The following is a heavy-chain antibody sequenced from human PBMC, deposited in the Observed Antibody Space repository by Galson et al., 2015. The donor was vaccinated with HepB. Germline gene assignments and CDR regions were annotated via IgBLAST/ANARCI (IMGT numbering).Heavy chain of an antibody. Sequence: SLRLSCAASAFTFSNAWMSWVRQAPGKGLEWVGRIKSKTDGGTTDYAAPVKGRFTISRDDSKNTLYLQMNSLKTEDTAVYYCTTISSGWKKFDYWGQGTLVTVSS. CDR3: TTISSGWKKFDY. V-gene: IGHV3-15*01. CDR1: AFTFSNAW. CDR2: IKSKTDGGTT. J-gene: IGHJ4*02. D-gene: IGHD6-19*01.